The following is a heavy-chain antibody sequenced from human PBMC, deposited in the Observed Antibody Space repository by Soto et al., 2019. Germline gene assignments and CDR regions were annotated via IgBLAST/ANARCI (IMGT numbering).Heavy chain of an antibody. J-gene: IGHJ5*02. V-gene: IGHV1-69*06. CDR1: GGTFSSHA. CDR3: ARGNKGPGHYGPGSQGWYGP. D-gene: IGHD3-10*01. CDR2: IIPITETP. Sequence: QVQLVQSGAEVKKPGSSVRVSCKVSGGTFSSHAINWLRQAPGQGLEWMGVIIPITETPNNAEKFQGRVTITADKSTTTVYMELSSLTFDDTAVYFCARGNKGPGHYGPGSQGWYGPWGQGTRVTVSS.